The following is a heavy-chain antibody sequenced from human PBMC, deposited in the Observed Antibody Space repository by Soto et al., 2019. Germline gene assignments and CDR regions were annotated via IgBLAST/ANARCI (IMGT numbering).Heavy chain of an antibody. V-gene: IGHV3-48*02. CDR1: GFTLSSYS. CDR3: ARDNPRSSGWDV. CDR2: ISSSSSTI. Sequence: EVQLVESGGGLVQPGGSLRLSCEASGFTLSSYSMNWARQAPGQGLEWVSYISSSSSTIYYADSVKGRFTISRDNAKNSPYLQMNSLRDEDTAVYYCARDNPRSSGWDVWGQGTPVTVSS. J-gene: IGHJ6*02.